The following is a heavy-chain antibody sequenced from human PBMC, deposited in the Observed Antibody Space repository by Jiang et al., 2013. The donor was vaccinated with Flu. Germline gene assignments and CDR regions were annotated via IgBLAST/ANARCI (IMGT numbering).Heavy chain of an antibody. CDR2: STLPILI. J-gene: IGHJ4*02. CDR1: KQPSLAIL. Sequence: GREVKKPGAVSEGFLQGVWKQPSLAILYIGCARPPDRPLSGWDGSTLPILIQNNSQRFQGRVTITSDTSASTAYMELSSLRSEDTAVYFCARGLQSSAWIFDSWGRGTLVTVSS. V-gene: IGHV1-3*04. CDR3: ARGLQSSAWIFDS. D-gene: IGHD6-19*01.